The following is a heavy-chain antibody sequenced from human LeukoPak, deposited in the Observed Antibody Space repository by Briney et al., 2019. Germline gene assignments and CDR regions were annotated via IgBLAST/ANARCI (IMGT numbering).Heavy chain of an antibody. V-gene: IGHV1-18*01. J-gene: IGHJ4*02. Sequence: ASVKVSCKASGYTFTSYGISWVRQAPGQGLEWMGWISAYNGNTNYAQKLQGRVTMTTDTSTSTAYMELRSLRSDDTAVYYCARDYLRYCSSTSCYIGNYWGQGTLVTVSS. CDR3: ARDYLRYCSSTSCYIGNY. CDR2: ISAYNGNT. D-gene: IGHD2-2*02. CDR1: GYTFTSYG.